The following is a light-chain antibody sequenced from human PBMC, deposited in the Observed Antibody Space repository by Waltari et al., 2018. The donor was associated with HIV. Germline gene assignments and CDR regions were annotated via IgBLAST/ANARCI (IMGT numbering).Light chain of an antibody. V-gene: IGKV3-15*01. J-gene: IGKJ1*01. CDR3: QQYNDWPWT. CDR1: QDVSIH. Sequence: LVMTQSPGTLSLTPGERATLSYRASQDVSIHVAWLQHKAGQAPRLLIYGASLRATDIPARFSGTGSGTDFTLTISGLHSEDSAIYYCQQYNDWPWTFGPGTQVEIQ. CDR2: GAS.